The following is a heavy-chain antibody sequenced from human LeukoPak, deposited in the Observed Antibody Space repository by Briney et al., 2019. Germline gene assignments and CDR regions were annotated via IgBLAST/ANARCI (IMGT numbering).Heavy chain of an antibody. CDR2: ISSSSTI. Sequence: GGSLRLSCAASGFTFSSYSMNWVRQAPGKGLEWVSYISSSSTIYYADSVKGRFTISRDNAKNSLYLQMNSLRAEDTAVYYCASTKGARAFDIWGQGTMVTVSS. J-gene: IGHJ3*02. CDR1: GFTFSSYS. V-gene: IGHV3-48*01. CDR3: ASTKGARAFDI.